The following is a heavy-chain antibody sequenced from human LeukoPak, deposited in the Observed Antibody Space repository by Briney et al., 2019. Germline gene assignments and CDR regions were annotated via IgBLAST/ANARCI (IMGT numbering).Heavy chain of an antibody. J-gene: IGHJ4*02. CDR3: ARDYSLTTFDY. V-gene: IGHV3-23*01. Sequence: GGSLRLSCAASGFTFSSYAMSWVRQAPGKGLEWVSAISGSGGSTYYADSVKGRFTISRDNSKNTLYLQMYSLRAEDTAVYYCARDYSLTTFDYWGQGTLVTVSS. CDR1: GFTFSSYA. CDR2: ISGSGGST. D-gene: IGHD2/OR15-2a*01.